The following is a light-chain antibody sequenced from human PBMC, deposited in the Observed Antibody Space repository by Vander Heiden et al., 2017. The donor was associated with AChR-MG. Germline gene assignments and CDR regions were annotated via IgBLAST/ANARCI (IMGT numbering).Light chain of an antibody. Sequence: QSALTQPRSVSGSPGQSVTISCTGTSSDVGGYNYVSWYQQHPGKAPKLMIYDVSKRPSGVPDRFSGSKSGNTAPLTISGLQAEDEADYYCCSYAGRHVFGTGTKVTVL. CDR1: SSDVGGYNY. V-gene: IGLV2-11*01. CDR3: CSYAGRHV. J-gene: IGLJ1*01. CDR2: DVS.